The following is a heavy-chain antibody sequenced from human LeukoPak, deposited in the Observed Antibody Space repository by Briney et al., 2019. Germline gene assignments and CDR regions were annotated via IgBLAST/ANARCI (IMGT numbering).Heavy chain of an antibody. Sequence: GSLRLSCAASGFTFDDYGMSWVRQAPGKGLEWVSGINWSGVNTGYADSVKGRFTISRDNAKSSLYLQMNNLRVEDTALYYCARPRPHDYYFDLWGQGTLVTVSS. V-gene: IGHV3-20*04. D-gene: IGHD1-1*01. J-gene: IGHJ4*02. CDR2: INWSGVNT. CDR3: ARPRPHDYYFDL. CDR1: GFTFDDYG.